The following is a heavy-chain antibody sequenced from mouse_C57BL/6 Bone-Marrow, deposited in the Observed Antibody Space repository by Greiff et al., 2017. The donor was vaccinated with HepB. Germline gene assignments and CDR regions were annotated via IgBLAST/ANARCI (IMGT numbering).Heavy chain of an antibody. CDR1: GFTFSSYG. CDR2: ISSGGSYT. D-gene: IGHD1-1*01. V-gene: IGHV5-6*02. CDR3: ARIYYYGSSYGYFDY. Sequence: DVKLVESGGDLVKPGGSLKLSCAASGFTFSSYGMSWVRQTPDKRLEWVATISSGGSYTYYPDSVKGRFTISRDNAKNTLYLQMSSLKSEDTAMYYCARIYYYGSSYGYFDYWGQGTTLTVSS. J-gene: IGHJ2*01.